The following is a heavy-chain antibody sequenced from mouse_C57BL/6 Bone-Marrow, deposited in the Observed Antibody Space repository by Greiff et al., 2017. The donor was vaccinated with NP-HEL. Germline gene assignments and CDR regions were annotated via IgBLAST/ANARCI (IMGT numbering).Heavy chain of an antibody. CDR2: IDPETGGT. CDR3: TRPYYYGSSPLAMDY. Sequence: VQLQQSGAELVRPGASVTLSCKASGYTFTDYEMHWVKQTPVHGLEWIGAIDPETGGTAYNQKFKGKAILTADKSSSTAYMELRSLTSEDSAVYYCTRPYYYGSSPLAMDYWGQGTSVTVSS. CDR1: GYTFTDYE. D-gene: IGHD1-1*01. V-gene: IGHV1-15*01. J-gene: IGHJ4*01.